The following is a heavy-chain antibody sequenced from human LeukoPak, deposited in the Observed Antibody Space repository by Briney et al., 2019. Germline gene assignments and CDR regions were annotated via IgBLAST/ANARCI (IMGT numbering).Heavy chain of an antibody. CDR3: ATAKAVEMATISQLYFDY. Sequence: GESLKISCKGSGYSFTSYWIGWVRQMPGKGLEWMGIIYPGDSDTRYSPSFQGQVTISADKSISTAYLQWSNLKASDTAMYYCATAKAVEMATISQLYFDYWGQGTLVTVSS. V-gene: IGHV5-51*01. CDR2: IYPGDSDT. CDR1: GYSFTSYW. D-gene: IGHD5-24*01. J-gene: IGHJ4*02.